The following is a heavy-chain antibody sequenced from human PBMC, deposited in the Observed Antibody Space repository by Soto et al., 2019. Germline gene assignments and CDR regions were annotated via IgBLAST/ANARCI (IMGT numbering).Heavy chain of an antibody. Sequence: EVQLLESGGGLVQPGGSLRLSCAASGFTFSSYAMSWVRQAPGKGLEWVSAISGSGGSTYYADSVKGRFTISRDNAKPTLYLQMNSLRAADTAVYYCAKDASIASIPKRVDYWCQGTLVTVCS. D-gene: IGHD6-6*01. CDR1: GFTFSSYA. CDR2: ISGSGGST. J-gene: IGHJ4*02. CDR3: AKDASIASIPKRVDY. V-gene: IGHV3-23*01.